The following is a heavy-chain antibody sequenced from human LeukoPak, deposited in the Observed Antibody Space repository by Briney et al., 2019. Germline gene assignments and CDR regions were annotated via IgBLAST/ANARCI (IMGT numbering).Heavy chain of an antibody. CDR2: ISAYNGNT. D-gene: IGHD1-26*01. J-gene: IGHJ5*02. V-gene: IGHV1-18*01. CDR3: ATWEWELLRNWFDP. CDR1: GYTFTSYG. Sequence: ASVKVSCKASGYTFTSYGISWVRQAPGQGLEWMGWISAYNGNTNYAQKLQGRVTMTTDTSTSTAYMELRSLRSDDTAVYYCATWEWELLRNWFDPWGQGTLVTVSS.